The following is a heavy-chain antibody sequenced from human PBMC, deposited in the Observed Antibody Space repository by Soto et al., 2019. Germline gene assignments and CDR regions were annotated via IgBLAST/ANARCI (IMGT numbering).Heavy chain of an antibody. V-gene: IGHV3-15*01. Sequence: EVQLVESGGGLVKPGESLRLSCAASGFVFSIPWKSWVRQAAEKGLEWVGHIKSTADGGTADYAAPVKGRFIISRDDSKNTLYLQMNSLKTDDTAIYYCTTELDGGPQNLGQGTLVTVSS. D-gene: IGHD4-17*01. CDR1: GFVFSIPW. CDR2: IKSTADGGTA. CDR3: TTELDGGPQN. J-gene: IGHJ4*02.